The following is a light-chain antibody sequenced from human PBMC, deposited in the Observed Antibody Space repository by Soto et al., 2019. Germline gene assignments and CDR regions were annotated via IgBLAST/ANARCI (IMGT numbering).Light chain of an antibody. CDR1: SSNIGNNY. CDR2: DNN. Sequence: QSVLTQPPSVSAAPGQKVTISCSGSSSNIGNNYVSWYQQLPGTAPKLLIYDNNKRPSGIPDRFSGSKSGTSGTLDITGLQTGDEADYYCATWDGSLPAEVFGGWTKVTVL. J-gene: IGLJ2*01. CDR3: ATWDGSLPAEV. V-gene: IGLV1-51*01.